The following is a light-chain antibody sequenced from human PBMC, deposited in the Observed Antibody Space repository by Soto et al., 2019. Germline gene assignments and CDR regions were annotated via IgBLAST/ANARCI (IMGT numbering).Light chain of an antibody. CDR3: QQYNNWPFPSWT. J-gene: IGKJ1*01. V-gene: IGKV3-15*01. CDR2: GAS. CDR1: QGVSPN. Sequence: EIVMTQSPATLSVSPGERATLSCRASQGVSPNLPWYQQKPGQAPRLLIYGASTRATGIPARFSGSGSGTEFTLTISSLQSEDFAVYYCQQYNNWPFPSWTFGQGTKVEIK.